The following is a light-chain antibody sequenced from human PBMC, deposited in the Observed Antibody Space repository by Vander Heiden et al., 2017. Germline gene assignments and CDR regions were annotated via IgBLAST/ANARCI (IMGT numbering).Light chain of an antibody. CDR1: RNINNY. Sequence: EIVVTQSPATLSLSPGERATLSCRASRNINNYVAWYQQKPGQTPRLLIYDTFNRATGIPARFSASGSGTDFTLTISSLAPEDFGVYYCQQRYTWPLTFGGGTKVEIK. J-gene: IGKJ4*01. CDR3: QQRYTWPLT. CDR2: DTF. V-gene: IGKV3-11*01.